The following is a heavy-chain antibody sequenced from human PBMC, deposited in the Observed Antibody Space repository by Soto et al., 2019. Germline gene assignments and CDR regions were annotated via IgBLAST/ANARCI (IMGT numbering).Heavy chain of an antibody. D-gene: IGHD5-12*01. Sequence: SETLSLTCTVSGGSISSSSYYWGWIRQPPGKGLEWIGSIYYSGSTYYNPSLKSRVTISVDTSKNQFSLKLSSVTAADTAVYYCARAPYRRAPGYYFDYWGQGTLVTVSS. CDR3: ARAPYRRAPGYYFDY. V-gene: IGHV4-39*01. J-gene: IGHJ4*02. CDR2: IYYSGST. CDR1: GGSISSSSYY.